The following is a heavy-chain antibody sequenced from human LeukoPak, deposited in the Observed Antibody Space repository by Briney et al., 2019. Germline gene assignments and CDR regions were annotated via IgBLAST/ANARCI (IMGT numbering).Heavy chain of an antibody. CDR1: GYTFDETH. Sequence: ASVKVSFKASGYTFDETHIHWVRHAPGQGPEWMGLINPKSGATDSAQQFQGRLTMTRDTSIGTASMDLSGLRLDDTGIYYCARAGDESTGHYDSLHFWGQGTMVTVSS. D-gene: IGHD2-8*02. CDR2: INPKSGAT. J-gene: IGHJ3*01. V-gene: IGHV1-2*02. CDR3: ARAGDESTGHYDSLHF.